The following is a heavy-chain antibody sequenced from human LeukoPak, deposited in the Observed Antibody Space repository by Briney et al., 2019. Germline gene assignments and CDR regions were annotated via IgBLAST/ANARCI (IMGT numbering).Heavy chain of an antibody. Sequence: GGSLRLSCSASGFTFSSYAMHWVRQAPGKGLEYVSAISSNGGSTYYADSVKGRFTISRDNSKNTLYLQISSLRAEDTAVYYCVKDSRAYDILTGYYTNWGQGTLVTVSS. D-gene: IGHD3-9*01. CDR3: VKDSRAYDILTGYYTN. CDR1: GFTFSSYA. CDR2: ISSNGGST. J-gene: IGHJ4*02. V-gene: IGHV3-64D*06.